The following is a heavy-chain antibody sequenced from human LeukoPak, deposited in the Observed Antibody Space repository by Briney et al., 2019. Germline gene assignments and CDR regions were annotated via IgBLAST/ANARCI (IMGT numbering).Heavy chain of an antibody. V-gene: IGHV1-2*06. J-gene: IGHJ4*02. CDR1: GYTFTGYY. CDR2: INPNSGGT. D-gene: IGHD1-26*01. Sequence: ASVKVSCKASGYTFTGYYMHWVRQAPGQGLEWMGRINPNSGGTNYAQKLQGRVTITGDTSISTAYMELSSLRSDDTAVYYYTRETGSYHGNDYWGQGTLVTVSS. CDR3: TRETGSYHGNDY.